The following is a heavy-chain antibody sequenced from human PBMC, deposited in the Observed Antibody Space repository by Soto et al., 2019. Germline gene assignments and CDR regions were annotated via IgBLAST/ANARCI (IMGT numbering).Heavy chain of an antibody. J-gene: IGHJ5*02. Sequence: SDTLSLTCTVSGGSISIYYWSWIRQPPGKGLEWIGYIYYSGSTNYNPSLKSRVTISVDTSKNQFSLKPSSVTAADTAVYYCARGVYYYGSGSYEFDPWGQGTLVTVSS. D-gene: IGHD3-10*01. CDR2: IYYSGST. V-gene: IGHV4-59*01. CDR3: ARGVYYYGSGSYEFDP. CDR1: GGSISIYY.